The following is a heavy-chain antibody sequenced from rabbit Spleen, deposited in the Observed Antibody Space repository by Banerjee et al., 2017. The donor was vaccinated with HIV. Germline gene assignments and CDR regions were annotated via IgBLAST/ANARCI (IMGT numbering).Heavy chain of an antibody. J-gene: IGHJ2*01. D-gene: IGHD4-1*01. Sequence: QAQLVESGGGLVQPEGSLTLTCTASGFTISSSYWMSWVRQAPGKGLEWIGYIDPIFGTTHYASWVNGRFTISSDNAQNTVDLQLNSLTAADTATYFCARDRGSGWDDAFDPWGQGTLVTVS. V-gene: IGHV1S45*01. CDR1: GFTISSSYW. CDR2: IDPIFGTT. CDR3: ARDRGSGWDDAFDP.